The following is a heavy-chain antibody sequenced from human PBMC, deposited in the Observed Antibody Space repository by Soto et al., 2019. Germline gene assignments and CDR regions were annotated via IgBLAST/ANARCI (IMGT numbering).Heavy chain of an antibody. CDR1: GFTFSSYS. CDR2: ISSSSSYI. D-gene: IGHD6-13*01. CDR3: ARDLKGIAAAGGGYYYYGMDV. Sequence: PGGSLRLSCAASGFTFSSYSMNWVRQAPGKGLERVSSISSSSSYIYYADSVKGRFTISRDNAKNSLYLQMNSLRAEDTAVYYCARDLKGIAAAGGGYYYYGMDVWGQGTTVTVSS. J-gene: IGHJ6*02. V-gene: IGHV3-21*01.